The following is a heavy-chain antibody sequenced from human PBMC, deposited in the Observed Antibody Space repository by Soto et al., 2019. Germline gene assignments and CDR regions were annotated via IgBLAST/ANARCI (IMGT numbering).Heavy chain of an antibody. D-gene: IGHD3-10*01. Sequence: QVQLVESGGGVVQPGRSLRLSCAASGFTFSSYGMHWVRQAPGKGLEWVAVISDDGRNKYYADSVKGRFTISRDNSKNTMYLQMNGLRPEDTAVYYCAKDMGVRYAPYCDYWGQGTLVTVS. CDR3: AKDMGVRYAPYCDY. CDR2: ISDDGRNK. V-gene: IGHV3-30*18. J-gene: IGHJ4*02. CDR1: GFTFSSYG.